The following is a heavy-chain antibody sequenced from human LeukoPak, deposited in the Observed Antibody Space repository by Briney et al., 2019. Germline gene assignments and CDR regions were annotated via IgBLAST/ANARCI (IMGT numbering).Heavy chain of an antibody. J-gene: IGHJ4*02. Sequence: GGSLRLSCAASGFTFSSYWMSWVRQAPGKGLEWVANIKQDGSEKYYVDSVKGRFTIFRDNAKNSLYLQMNSLRAEDTAVYYCARRLERITMIVVVSVFDYWGQGTLVTVSS. D-gene: IGHD3-22*01. CDR2: IKQDGSEK. CDR1: GFTFSSYW. V-gene: IGHV3-7*01. CDR3: ARRLERITMIVVVSVFDY.